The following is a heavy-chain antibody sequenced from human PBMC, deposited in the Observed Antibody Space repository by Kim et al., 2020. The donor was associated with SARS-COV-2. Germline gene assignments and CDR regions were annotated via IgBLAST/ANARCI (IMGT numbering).Heavy chain of an antibody. J-gene: IGHJ4*02. CDR2: IYYSGST. V-gene: IGHV4-59*08. CDR1: GGSISSYY. CDR3: ASLAGDYTIDY. Sequence: SEALSLTCTVSGGSISSYYWSWIRQPPGKGLEWIGYIYYSGSTNYNPSLKSRVTISVDTSKNQFSLKLSSVTAADTAVYYCASLAGDYTIDYWGQGTLVT. D-gene: IGHD4-17*01.